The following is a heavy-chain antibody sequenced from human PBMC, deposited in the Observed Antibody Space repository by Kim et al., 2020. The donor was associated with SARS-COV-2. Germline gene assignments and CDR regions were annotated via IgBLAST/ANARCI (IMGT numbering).Heavy chain of an antibody. J-gene: IGHJ4*01. CDR3: AKMEPHYCWRASCFEYF. Sequence: GGSLRLSCAASGFTFSSFYMNWVRQAPGKGLEWLSGISGSGGNTYDADSVKGLFTISRDYNKNTLYQQKSRLRAEATAKYYWAKMEPHYCWRASCFEYF. CDR1: GFTFSSFY. V-gene: IGHV3-23*01. D-gene: IGHD2-2*01. CDR2: ISGSGGNT.